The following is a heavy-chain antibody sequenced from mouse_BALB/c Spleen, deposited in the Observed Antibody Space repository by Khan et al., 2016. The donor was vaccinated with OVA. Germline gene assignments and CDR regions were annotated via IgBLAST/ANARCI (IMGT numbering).Heavy chain of an antibody. CDR2: INSNGGST. Sequence: EVELVASGGGLVQPGGSLKLSCAASGFTFSSYGMSWVRQTPDKRLELVATINSNGGSTYYPDSVKGRFTISRDNAKNTLYLQMSSVKSEDTDMYDCARMARTINWGQGTSVTV. CDR3: ARMARTIN. J-gene: IGHJ2*03. CDR1: GFTFSSYG. V-gene: IGHV5-6-3*01.